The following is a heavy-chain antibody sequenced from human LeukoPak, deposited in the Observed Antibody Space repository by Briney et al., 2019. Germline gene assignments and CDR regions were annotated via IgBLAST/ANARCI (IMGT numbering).Heavy chain of an antibody. CDR2: ISGIGVTT. CDR3: AISPGQIQLDYFDD. Sequence: GGSLSLSCAASGFTLKNSAIGWARHAPGGGIECLFSISGIGVTTYYADSVRGRFTISRDNSKTTLYLQLDRLRLKDMSINYCAISPGQIQLDYFDDWGQGTLVTASS. D-gene: IGHD1-1*01. CDR1: GFTLKNSA. J-gene: IGHJ4*02. V-gene: IGHV3-23*01.